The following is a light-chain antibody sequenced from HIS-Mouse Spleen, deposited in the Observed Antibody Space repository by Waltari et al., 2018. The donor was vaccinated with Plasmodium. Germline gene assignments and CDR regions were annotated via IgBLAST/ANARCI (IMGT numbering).Light chain of an antibody. J-gene: IGLJ2*01. V-gene: IGLV2-23*03. Sequence: QSALTQPASVSGSPGQSITISCTGTSSDVGSYNLVSWYQQHPGKAPRLMIYEGSKRHSGVSNRVSGAKSGNTASLTISGLQAEDEADYYCCSYAGSSTFHVVFGGGTKLTVL. CDR2: EGS. CDR1: SSDVGSYNL. CDR3: CSYAGSSTFHVV.